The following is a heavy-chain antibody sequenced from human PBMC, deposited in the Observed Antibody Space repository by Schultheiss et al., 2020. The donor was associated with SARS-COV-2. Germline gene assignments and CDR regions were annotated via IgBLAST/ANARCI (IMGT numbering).Heavy chain of an antibody. CDR1: GGSISSYY. D-gene: IGHD4-17*01. CDR2: IYYSGTP. V-gene: IGHV4-59*12. J-gene: IGHJ4*02. Sequence: SETLSLTCTVSGGSISSYYWSWIRQPPGKGLEWIANIYYSGTPSYNPSLNSRVSISIDTSKNQFSLNLASVTAADTAVYYCARGRPTVFDYWGQGTLVTVSS. CDR3: ARGRPTVFDY.